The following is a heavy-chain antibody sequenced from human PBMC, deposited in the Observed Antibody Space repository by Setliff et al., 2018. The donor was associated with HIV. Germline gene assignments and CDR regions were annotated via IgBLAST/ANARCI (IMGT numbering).Heavy chain of an antibody. V-gene: IGHV1-2*02. J-gene: IGHJ4*02. D-gene: IGHD4-17*01. CDR2: INPNSGGT. CDR3: ARDTVKATFSDY. Sequence: ASVKVSCKASGYSFTGYHMHWVRQAPGQGLEWMGWINPNSGGTNYAQKFQGRVTMTTDTSISTVYMELSSLTSAGTAVYYCARDTVKATFSDYWGQGTLVTVSS. CDR1: GYSFTGYH.